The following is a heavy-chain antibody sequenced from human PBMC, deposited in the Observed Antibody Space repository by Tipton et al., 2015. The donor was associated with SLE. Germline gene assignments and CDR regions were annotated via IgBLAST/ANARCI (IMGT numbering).Heavy chain of an antibody. J-gene: IGHJ4*02. V-gene: IGHV4-34*01. CDR1: GGSFSGYY. D-gene: IGHD3-22*01. CDR3: ARDSPYDSSGYYSDY. Sequence: TLSLTCAVYGGSFSGYYWSWIRQPPGKGLEWIGEINHSGSTNYNPSLKSRVTISVDTSKNQFSLKLSSVTAADTAIYYCARDSPYDSSGYYSDYWGQGTQVTVPS. CDR2: INHSGST.